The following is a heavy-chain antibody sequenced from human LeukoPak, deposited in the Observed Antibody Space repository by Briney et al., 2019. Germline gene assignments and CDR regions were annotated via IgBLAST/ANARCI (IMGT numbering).Heavy chain of an antibody. Sequence: GESLKISCKGSGYSFISYWISWVRQMPGKGLEWMGTTDPSDSYTNYSPSFQGHVTISTDESISTAYLQWSNLKASDTAIYYCATSMVRGVSKRGAFDIWGQGTRVTIPS. CDR2: TDPSDSYT. D-gene: IGHD3-10*01. J-gene: IGHJ3*02. CDR1: GYSFISYW. V-gene: IGHV5-10-1*01. CDR3: ATSMVRGVSKRGAFDI.